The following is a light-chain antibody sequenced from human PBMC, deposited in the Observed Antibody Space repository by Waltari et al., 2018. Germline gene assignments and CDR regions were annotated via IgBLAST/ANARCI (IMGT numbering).Light chain of an antibody. J-gene: IGKJ1*01. CDR3: QNHERLPAT. CDR1: QSIGRY. V-gene: IGKV3-20*01. Sequence: EVVLTQSPGTLSLSPGETATLSCRASQSIGRYLAWYQQTSGQAPRLRIYGASTRATGIPDRFSGSGSGTDFSLTISRLEAEDFAVYYCQNHERLPATFGQGTKVEIK. CDR2: GAS.